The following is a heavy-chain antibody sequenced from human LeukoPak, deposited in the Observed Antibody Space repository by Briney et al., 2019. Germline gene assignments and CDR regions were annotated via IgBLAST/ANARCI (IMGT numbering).Heavy chain of an antibody. CDR1: GFTFSDYY. CDR3: ARELSRDGYGEGGAYYYYGMDV. Sequence: GGSLRLSCAAFGFTFSDYYMSWIRQAPGKGLEWVSYISSSGSTIYYADSVKGRFTISRDNAKNSLYLQMNSLRAEDTAVYYCARELSRDGYGEGGAYYYYGMDVWGQGTTVTVSS. D-gene: IGHD5-24*01. CDR2: ISSSGSTI. J-gene: IGHJ6*02. V-gene: IGHV3-11*01.